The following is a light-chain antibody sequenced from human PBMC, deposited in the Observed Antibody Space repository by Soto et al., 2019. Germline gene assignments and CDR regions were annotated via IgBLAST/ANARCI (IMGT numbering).Light chain of an antibody. CDR3: LQHNTYPWT. Sequence: DIPMTQSPSSLSASVGDRVTITCRASQAIRNDLGWYQQKPGKAPKRLIYAASSLDSDVPLRFSGSGSGTEFALTISCLQPEDFATYYCLQHNTYPWTFGQGTKVEIK. J-gene: IGKJ1*01. V-gene: IGKV1-17*01. CDR2: AAS. CDR1: QAIRND.